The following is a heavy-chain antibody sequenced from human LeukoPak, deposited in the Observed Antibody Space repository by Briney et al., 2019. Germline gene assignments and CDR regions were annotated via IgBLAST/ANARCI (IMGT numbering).Heavy chain of an antibody. Sequence: ASVKVSCKASGYTFTSYGISWVRQAPGQGLEWMGWISAYNGNTNYAQKLQGRVTMTTDTSTSTAYMELRSLRSDDTAVYYCARGGSYYDFWSGPSSLYYFDYWGQGTLVTVSS. D-gene: IGHD3-3*01. CDR1: GYTFTSYG. CDR2: ISAYNGNT. CDR3: ARGGSYYDFWSGPSSLYYFDY. V-gene: IGHV1-18*01. J-gene: IGHJ4*02.